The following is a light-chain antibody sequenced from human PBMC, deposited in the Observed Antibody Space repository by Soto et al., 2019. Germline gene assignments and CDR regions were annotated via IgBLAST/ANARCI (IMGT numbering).Light chain of an antibody. J-gene: IGLJ3*02. CDR3: SSYTGSSTWV. CDR2: EVS. CDR1: SSDVGGYNY. V-gene: IGLV2-14*01. Sequence: QSVLTRPASVSGSPGQSITISCTGTSSDVGGYNYVSWYQQHPGKAPKLMIYEVSNRPSGVSNRFSGSKSGNTASLTISGLQAEDEADYYCSSYTGSSTWVFGGGTKVTVL.